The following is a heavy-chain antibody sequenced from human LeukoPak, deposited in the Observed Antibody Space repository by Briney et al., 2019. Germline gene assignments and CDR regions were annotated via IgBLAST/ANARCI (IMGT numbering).Heavy chain of an antibody. J-gene: IGHJ4*02. Sequence: ASVKVSCKAYAYTFTGYYVHWVRQAPGQGLEWMGWINPNSGGTNYAQKFQGRVTMTRDTSISTAYMELSRLRSDDTAVYYCARDPITIPWGQGTLVTVSS. CDR1: AYTFTGYY. V-gene: IGHV1-2*02. D-gene: IGHD3-3*01. CDR3: ARDPITIP. CDR2: INPNSGGT.